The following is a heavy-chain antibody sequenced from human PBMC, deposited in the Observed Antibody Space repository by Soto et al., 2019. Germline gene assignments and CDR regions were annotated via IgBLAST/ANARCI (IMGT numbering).Heavy chain of an antibody. Sequence: SETLSLTSTVSGGSMISYYWSWIRQPPGRGLEWIGFIYYAGSTKYNPSLNSRVTISVDRSKNQFSLKLNSVTPEDTAVYYCARETRGYCSGGSCYSGPTPLGLFDYWGQGTLVTVSS. CDR1: GGSMISYY. J-gene: IGHJ4*02. D-gene: IGHD2-15*01. CDR2: IYYAGST. CDR3: ARETRGYCSGGSCYSGPTPLGLFDY. V-gene: IGHV4-59*12.